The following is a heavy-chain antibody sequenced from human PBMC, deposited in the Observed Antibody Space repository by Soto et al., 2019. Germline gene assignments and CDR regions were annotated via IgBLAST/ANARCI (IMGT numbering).Heavy chain of an antibody. CDR3: ARSPARKTLFDY. Sequence: QVQLQESGPGLVKPSQTLSLTCTVSGGSISSGGYYWSWIRQHPGKGLEWIGYIYYSGSTYYNPSLKSRVTISVDTSTNHFSLKLSSVTAAATAVYYCARSPARKTLFDYWGQGTLVTVSS. V-gene: IGHV4-31*03. CDR2: IYYSGST. J-gene: IGHJ4*02. CDR1: GGSISSGGYY. D-gene: IGHD6-6*01.